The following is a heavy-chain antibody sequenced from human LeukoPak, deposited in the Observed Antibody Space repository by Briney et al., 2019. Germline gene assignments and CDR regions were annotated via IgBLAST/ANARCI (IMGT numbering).Heavy chain of an antibody. Sequence: ASVKVSCKASGYTFTSYGISWVRQAPGQGLEWMGWISAYKGNTNYAQKFQGRVTMTTDTSTTTVYMELRNLTSDDTAVYYCARVDAELGHAFEIWGHGTMVTVSS. CDR1: GYTFTSYG. CDR3: ARVDAELGHAFEI. D-gene: IGHD7-27*01. V-gene: IGHV1-18*01. CDR2: ISAYKGNT. J-gene: IGHJ3*02.